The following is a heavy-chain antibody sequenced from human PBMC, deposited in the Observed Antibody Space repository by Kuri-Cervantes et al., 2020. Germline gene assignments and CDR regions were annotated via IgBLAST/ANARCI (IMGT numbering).Heavy chain of an antibody. CDR3: AREELLQTGDSFDY. V-gene: IGHV3-48*01. D-gene: IGHD7-27*01. J-gene: IGHJ4*02. CDR1: GFTVSSNH. CDR2: ISSSSSTI. Sequence: ETLSLTCAASGFTVSSNHMNWVRQAPGKGLEWVSYISSSSSTIYYADSVKGRFTISRDNAKNSLYLQMNSLRAEDTAVYYCAREELLQTGDSFDYWGQGTLVTVSS.